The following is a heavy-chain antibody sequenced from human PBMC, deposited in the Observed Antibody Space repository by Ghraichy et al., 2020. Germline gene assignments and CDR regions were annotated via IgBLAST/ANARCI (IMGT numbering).Heavy chain of an antibody. V-gene: IGHV3-74*01. CDR2: LNIDGTTV. CDR3: VRSYKDGLRHFDY. CDR1: GYACTDYW. J-gene: IGHJ4*02. Sequence: GGSLRLSGAASGYACTDYWMHWVRHTPGRGLEWVSHLNIDGTTVNYADSVKGRFTISRDNAKNTMYLQMISLTVEDTAVYYCVRSYKDGLRHFDYWGQGTLVTVSS. D-gene: IGHD1-14*01.